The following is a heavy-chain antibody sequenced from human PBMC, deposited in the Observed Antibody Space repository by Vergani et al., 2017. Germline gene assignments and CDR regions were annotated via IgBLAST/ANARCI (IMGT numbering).Heavy chain of an antibody. Sequence: QVQLVESGGGVVQPGRSLRLSCVVSGFTSRYYGMHWVRQAPGKGLEWVAVISYDGTQKYYADSVKGRFTNSRDNSKSTLYLQMNSLRTEDTAVYYCATKSCGTPGCQIGYFREWGQGTLVTVSS. CDR3: ATKSCGTPGCQIGYFRE. CDR2: ISYDGTQK. J-gene: IGHJ1*01. D-gene: IGHD1-1*01. CDR1: GFTSRYYG. V-gene: IGHV3-30*03.